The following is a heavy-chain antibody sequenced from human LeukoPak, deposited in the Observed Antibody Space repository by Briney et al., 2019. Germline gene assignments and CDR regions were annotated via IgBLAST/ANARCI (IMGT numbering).Heavy chain of an antibody. J-gene: IGHJ4*02. Sequence: GGSLRLSCAASGVAFTSYSMSWLRQAPGKGLEWVSRISSDGSSTNYADSVKGRFTISRDNAKNTLYLQMYGLTAEDTALYYCARGLGGTGDCWGQGTLVTVSS. D-gene: IGHD3-10*01. CDR1: GVAFTSYS. CDR2: ISSDGSST. V-gene: IGHV3-74*01. CDR3: ARGLGGTGDC.